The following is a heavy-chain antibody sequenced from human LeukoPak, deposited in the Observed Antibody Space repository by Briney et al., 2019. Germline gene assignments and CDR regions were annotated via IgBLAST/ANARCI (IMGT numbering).Heavy chain of an antibody. CDR3: ASGIKSILVGAHDAFDV. CDR2: INPNSGGA. CDR1: GYTFTDYY. Sequence: ASVKVSCKASGYTFTDYYMHWVRQAPGQGLEWMGWINPNSGGANYAQKFQGRVTMTRDTSISTAYMELSRLRSDDTAVYYCASGIKSILVGAHDAFDVWGQGTMVTVSS. J-gene: IGHJ3*01. D-gene: IGHD1-26*01. V-gene: IGHV1-2*02.